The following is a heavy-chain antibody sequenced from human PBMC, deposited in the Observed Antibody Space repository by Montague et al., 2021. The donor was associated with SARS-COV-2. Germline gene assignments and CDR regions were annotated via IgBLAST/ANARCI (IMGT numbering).Heavy chain of an antibody. J-gene: IGHJ3*02. D-gene: IGHD3-22*01. CDR3: AHDRVTMIVVAKADAFDI. CDR2: IYWDDDK. Sequence: PALVKPTQTLTLTCTFSGFSLSTSGMCVGWIRQPPGKALEWLALIYWDDDKRYSPSLKSRLTITKDTSKNQVVLTMTNMDPVDTATYYCAHDRVTMIVVAKADAFDIWGQGTMVTVSS. CDR1: GFSLSTSGMC. V-gene: IGHV2-5*08.